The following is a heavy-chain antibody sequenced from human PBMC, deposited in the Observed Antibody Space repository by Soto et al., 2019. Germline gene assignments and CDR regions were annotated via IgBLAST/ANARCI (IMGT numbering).Heavy chain of an antibody. J-gene: IGHJ5*02. CDR3: ARARGWFDP. CDR2: INPSDNST. CDR1: GYTFTSYY. Sequence: ASVKVSCKASGYTFTSYYMHWVRQAPGQGLEWMGVINPSDNSTTYAQKFQGRVTMTRDTSTSTVYMELTSLRSEDTAVYYCARARGWFDPWGQGNLVTVSS. D-gene: IGHD3-10*01. V-gene: IGHV1-46*01.